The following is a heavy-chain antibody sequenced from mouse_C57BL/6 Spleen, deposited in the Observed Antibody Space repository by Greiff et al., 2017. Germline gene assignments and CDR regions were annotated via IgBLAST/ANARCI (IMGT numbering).Heavy chain of an antibody. Sequence: EVKLQQSGPELVKPGASVKISCKASGYTFTDYYMNWVKQSHGKSLEWIGDINPNNGGTSYNQKFKGKATLTVDKSSSTAYMELRSLTSEDSAVYYCARGYSNYYDYWGQGTTLTVSS. V-gene: IGHV1-26*01. CDR1: GYTFTDYY. CDR2: INPNNGGT. CDR3: ARGYSNYYDY. D-gene: IGHD2-5*01. J-gene: IGHJ2*01.